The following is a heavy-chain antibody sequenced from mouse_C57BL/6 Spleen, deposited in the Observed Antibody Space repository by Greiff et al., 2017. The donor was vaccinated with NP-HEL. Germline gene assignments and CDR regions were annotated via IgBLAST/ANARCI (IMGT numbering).Heavy chain of an antibody. CDR1: GYAFSSYW. CDR2: IYPGDGDT. Sequence: QVQLQQSRAELVKPGASVKISCKASGYAFSSYWMNWVKQRPGKGLEWIGQIYPGDGDTNYNGKFKGKATLTADKSSSTAYMQLSSLTSEDSAVYFCARSDGYKPWFAYWGQGTLVTVSA. CDR3: ARSDGYKPWFAY. V-gene: IGHV1-80*01. J-gene: IGHJ3*01. D-gene: IGHD2-3*01.